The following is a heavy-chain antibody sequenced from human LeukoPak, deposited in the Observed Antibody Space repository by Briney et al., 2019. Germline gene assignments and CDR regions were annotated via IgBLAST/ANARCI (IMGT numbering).Heavy chain of an antibody. CDR1: GFTFSSYA. Sequence: GGSLRLSCAASGFTFSSYAMSWVRQAPGKGLEWVSAISGSGGSTYYADSVKGRFTISRDNSKNTLYLQMNSLRAEDTAVYYCAKSYNYGGNSGGYFDYWGQGTLVTVSS. D-gene: IGHD4-23*01. J-gene: IGHJ4*02. CDR2: ISGSGGST. V-gene: IGHV3-23*01. CDR3: AKSYNYGGNSGGYFDY.